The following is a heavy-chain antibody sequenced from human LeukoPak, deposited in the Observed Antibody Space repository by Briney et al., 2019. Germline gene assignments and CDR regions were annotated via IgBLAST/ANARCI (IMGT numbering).Heavy chain of an antibody. CDR1: GFTFSSYG. J-gene: IGHJ6*03. CDR2: ISSSSSTI. V-gene: IGHV3-48*01. D-gene: IGHD3-3*01. Sequence: HPGGSLRLSCAASGFTFSSYGMHWVRQAPGKGLEWVSYISSSSSTIYYADSVKGRFTISRDNAKNSLYLQMNSLRAEDTAVYYCARFMFEGSDFWSGPHYYMDVWGKGTTVTVSS. CDR3: ARFMFEGSDFWSGPHYYMDV.